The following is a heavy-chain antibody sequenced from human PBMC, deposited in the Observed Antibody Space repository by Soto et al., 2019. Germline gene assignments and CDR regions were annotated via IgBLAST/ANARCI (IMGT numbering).Heavy chain of an antibody. Sequence: QVQLVESGGGVVQPGRSLRLSCAASGFSFSRFGMHWVRQAPGKGLEWVAAISQDGSNKYYADSVKGRFTISRDNSKNTLYLQMNSLRDEDTAVYYCAKSLNSMIVVVITYDYGMDVWGQGTTVTVSS. CDR3: AKSLNSMIVVVITYDYGMDV. D-gene: IGHD3-22*01. CDR1: GFSFSRFG. CDR2: ISQDGSNK. V-gene: IGHV3-30*18. J-gene: IGHJ6*02.